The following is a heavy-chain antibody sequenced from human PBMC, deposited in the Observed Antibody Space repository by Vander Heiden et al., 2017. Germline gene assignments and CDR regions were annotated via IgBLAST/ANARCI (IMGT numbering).Heavy chain of an antibody. D-gene: IGHD3-22*01. CDR2: INPNSGGT. J-gene: IGHJ4*02. V-gene: IGHV1-2*02. Sequence: QLQLVQSGAEVKKPGASVKVSCKASGYTLTAYYMPWVRQAPGQGGEWMGWINPNSGGTNYAQKFQGRVTMTRDTSISTAYMELSRLRSDDTAVYYCARGGLIVVVSSRPFGYWGQGTLVTVSS. CDR3: ARGGLIVVVSSRPFGY. CDR1: GYTLTAYY.